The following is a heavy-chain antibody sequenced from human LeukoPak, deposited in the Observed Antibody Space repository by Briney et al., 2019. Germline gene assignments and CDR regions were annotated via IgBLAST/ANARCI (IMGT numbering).Heavy chain of an antibody. CDR1: GGTFSSYA. Sequence: SVKVSCKASGGTFSSYAITWVRQAPGQGLEWMGRIIPIFGTANYAQKFQGSVTITTDESTSTAYMELSSLRSEDTAVYYCARDMVDSSGYYPFDYWGQGTLVTVSS. CDR2: IIPIFGTA. V-gene: IGHV1-69*05. CDR3: ARDMVDSSGYYPFDY. J-gene: IGHJ4*02. D-gene: IGHD3-22*01.